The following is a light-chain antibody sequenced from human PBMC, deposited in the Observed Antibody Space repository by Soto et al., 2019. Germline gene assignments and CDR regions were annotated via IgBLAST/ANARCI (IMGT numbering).Light chain of an antibody. CDR3: TSYTSSYIFV. CDR1: SSDVGASEY. J-gene: IGLJ1*01. V-gene: IGLV2-8*01. Sequence: QSALTQPPSASGSPGQSVTISCTGTSSDVGASEYVSWYQQHPGKAPKLMIYQVSKRPSGVPDRLSGSRSGNTASLTVSGLQAEDEADYYCTSYTSSYIFVLGGGTKLTVL. CDR2: QVS.